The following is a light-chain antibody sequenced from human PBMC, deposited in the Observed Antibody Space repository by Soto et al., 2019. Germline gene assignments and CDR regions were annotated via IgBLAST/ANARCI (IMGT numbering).Light chain of an antibody. CDR1: QSISSY. Sequence: DVQMTQSPSSLSASVGDRVTITCRASQSISSYLNWYHQKPGKAPKLLIYAASSLQSGVPSRFSGSGSGTEFTLTISSLQPEDFATYYCQQSYSPSITFGQRTRLEI. CDR3: QQSYSPSIT. J-gene: IGKJ5*01. CDR2: AAS. V-gene: IGKV1-39*01.